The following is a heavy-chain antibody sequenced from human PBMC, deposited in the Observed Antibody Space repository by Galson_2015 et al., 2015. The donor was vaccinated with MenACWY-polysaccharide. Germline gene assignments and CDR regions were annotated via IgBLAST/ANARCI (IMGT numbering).Heavy chain of an antibody. D-gene: IGHD6-19*01. CDR2: ISGSGGST. J-gene: IGHJ4*02. CDR1: GFTFSSYA. V-gene: IGHV3-23*01. CDR3: AKWLVDMEGYYFDY. Sequence: SLRLSCAASGFTFSSYAMSWVRQAPGKGLEWVSAISGSGGSTYYADSVKGRYTISRDNSKNTLYLQMNSLRAEDTAVYYCAKWLVDMEGYYFDYWGQGTLVTVSS.